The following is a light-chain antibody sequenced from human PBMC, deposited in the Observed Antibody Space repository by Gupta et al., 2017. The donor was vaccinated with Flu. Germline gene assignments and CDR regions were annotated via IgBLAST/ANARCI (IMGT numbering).Light chain of an antibody. J-gene: IGLJ2*01. V-gene: IGLV2-8*01. CDR2: EVT. CDR3: SSYGGSNNLI. Sequence: QSALTQPPSASASPGQSVPISCPGTSSDVGGYNSVCWYQQRPGKAPRLLIYEVTKRPSGVPDLFSGSKSGNTASLTVAVLLAEDEAEYYCSSYGGSNNLIFGGGTKVTVL. CDR1: SSDVGGYNS.